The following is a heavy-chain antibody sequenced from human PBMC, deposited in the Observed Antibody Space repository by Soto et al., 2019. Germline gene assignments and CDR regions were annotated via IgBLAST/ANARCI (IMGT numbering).Heavy chain of an antibody. CDR1: GFSFSNAW. CDR2: IKSKTDGGTT. D-gene: IGHD2-15*01. Sequence: GGSLRLSCAASGFSFSNAWMNWVRQAPGKGLEWVGRIKSKTDGGTTDYAAPVKGRSTISRDDSKNTVYLQMNSLKTEDTAVYYCTTAPHDGGQNWFDPWGQGTLVTVSS. V-gene: IGHV3-15*07. CDR3: TTAPHDGGQNWFDP. J-gene: IGHJ5*02.